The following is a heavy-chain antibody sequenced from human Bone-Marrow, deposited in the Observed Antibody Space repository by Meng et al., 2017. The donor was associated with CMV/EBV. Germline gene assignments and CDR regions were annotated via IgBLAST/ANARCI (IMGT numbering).Heavy chain of an antibody. J-gene: IGHJ6*02. CDR3: AREVVVGLVYYYGMDV. V-gene: IGHV1-69*05. Sequence: SVKVSCKASGGTFSSYAISWVRQAPGQGLEWMGGIIPIFGTANYAQKFQGRVTITTDESTSTAYMELSSLRSEDTAVYYCAREVVVGLVYYYGMDVWDQGTTVTVSS. CDR1: GGTFSSYA. CDR2: IIPIFGTA. D-gene: IGHD3-22*01.